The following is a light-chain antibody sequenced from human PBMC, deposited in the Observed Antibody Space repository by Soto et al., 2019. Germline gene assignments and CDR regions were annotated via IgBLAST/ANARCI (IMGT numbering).Light chain of an antibody. V-gene: IGLV4-69*01. J-gene: IGLJ3*02. Sequence: QLVLTQSPSASASLGASVKLTCTLSSGHSSYAIAWHQQQPEKGPRYLMKLNSDGSHSKGDGIPDRFSGSSSGAERSLTISSLQSEDEAAYSCQTWGTGFWVFGGGTKLTV. CDR2: LNSDGSH. CDR3: QTWGTGFWV. CDR1: SGHSSYA.